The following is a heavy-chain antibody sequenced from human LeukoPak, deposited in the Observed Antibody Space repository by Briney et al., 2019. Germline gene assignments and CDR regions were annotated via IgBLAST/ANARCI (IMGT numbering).Heavy chain of an antibody. J-gene: IGHJ4*02. CDR3: AKDNYYDSSGYYIH. CDR1: GFTCSSYA. Sequence: GGSLRLSCAASGFTCSSYAMSWVRQAPGKGLEWVSAISGSGGSTYYADSVKGRFTISRDNSKNTLYLQMNSLRAEDTAVYYCAKDNYYDSSGYYIHWGRGTLVTVSS. V-gene: IGHV3-23*01. CDR2: ISGSGGST. D-gene: IGHD3-22*01.